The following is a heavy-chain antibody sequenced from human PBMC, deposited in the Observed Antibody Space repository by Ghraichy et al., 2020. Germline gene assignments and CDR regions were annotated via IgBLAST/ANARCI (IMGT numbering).Heavy chain of an antibody. CDR1: GYSFTSYW. CDR2: IYPGDSDT. D-gene: IGHD3-3*02. CDR3: ARPSALIGDAFDM. V-gene: IGHV5-51*01. J-gene: IGHJ3*02. Sequence: GESLNISCKGSGYSFTSYWIGWVRQMPGKGLEWMGVIYPGDSDTRYSPSLQGQVTISADKSINTAYLQWSSLKASDTAIYYCARPSALIGDAFDMWGQGTMVTVSS.